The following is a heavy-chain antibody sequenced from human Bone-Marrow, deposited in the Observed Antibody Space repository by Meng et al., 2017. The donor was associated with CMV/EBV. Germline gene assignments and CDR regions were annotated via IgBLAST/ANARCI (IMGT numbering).Heavy chain of an antibody. CDR2: MWYDGSNK. Sequence: GESLKISWAASGFTFSSYGMHWVRQAPGKGLEWVAVMWYDGSNKYYADSVKGRFTISRDNSKNTLYLQLISLRAEDTAVYYCAKDRSNTMVRGVSQALGDWGQGTLVTVSS. V-gene: IGHV3-33*06. J-gene: IGHJ4*02. D-gene: IGHD3-10*01. CDR3: AKDRSNTMVRGVSQALGD. CDR1: GFTFSSYG.